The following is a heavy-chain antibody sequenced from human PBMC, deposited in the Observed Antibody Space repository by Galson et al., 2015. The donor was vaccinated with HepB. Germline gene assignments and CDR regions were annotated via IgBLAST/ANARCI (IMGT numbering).Heavy chain of an antibody. CDR3: ARVRAYSSSWYFYGMDV. J-gene: IGHJ6*02. D-gene: IGHD6-13*01. V-gene: IGHV1-18*04. Sequence: SVKVSCKASGYTFTSYGISWVRQAPGQGLEWMGWISAYNGNTNYAQKLQGRVTMTTDTSTSTAYMELRSLRSDDTAVYYCARVRAYSSSWYFYGMDVWGQGTTVTVSS. CDR2: ISAYNGNT. CDR1: GYTFTSYG.